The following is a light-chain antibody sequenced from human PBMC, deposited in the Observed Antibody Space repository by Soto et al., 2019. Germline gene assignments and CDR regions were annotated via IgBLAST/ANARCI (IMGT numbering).Light chain of an antibody. CDR3: LQHNSYPVT. CDR2: AAS. CDR1: QSISSY. Sequence: DIQMTQSPPSLSASVGDRVTITCRASQSISSYLNWYQQKPGKAPKRLIYAASSLQSGVPSRFSGSGSGTEFTLTISSLQPEDFATYYCLQHNSYPVTFGQGTKV. V-gene: IGKV1-17*01. J-gene: IGKJ1*01.